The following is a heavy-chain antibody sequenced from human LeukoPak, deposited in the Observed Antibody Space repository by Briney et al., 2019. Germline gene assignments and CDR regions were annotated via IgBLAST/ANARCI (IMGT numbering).Heavy chain of an antibody. CDR1: GFTFSSYS. CDR3: AGGYTGFGY. J-gene: IGHJ4*02. D-gene: IGHD5-24*01. CDR2: ISNSSSTI. Sequence: PGGSLRLXSAASGFTFSSYSMKWVRQAPGKGLEWVSYISNSSSTIYYADSVKGRFTISRDNAKNSLYLQMNSLRAEDTAVYYCAGGYTGFGYWGQGTLVTVSS. V-gene: IGHV3-48*01.